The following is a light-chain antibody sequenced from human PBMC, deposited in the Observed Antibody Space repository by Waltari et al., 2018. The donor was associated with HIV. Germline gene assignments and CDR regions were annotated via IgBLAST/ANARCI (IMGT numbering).Light chain of an antibody. CDR3: ESADSSGSWV. Sequence: SYELTQPPSVSVSPGQTARITCSGDALPRKCSYWYQQKPGQAPVLVIYKDSERPSGIPERFSGSSSGTIVTLTISGVQAEDEADYYCESADSSGSWVFGGGTKLTVL. CDR1: ALPRKC. CDR2: KDS. J-gene: IGLJ3*02. V-gene: IGLV3-25*03.